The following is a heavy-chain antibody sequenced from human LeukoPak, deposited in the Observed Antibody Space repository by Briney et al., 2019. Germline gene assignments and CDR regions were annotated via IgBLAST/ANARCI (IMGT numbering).Heavy chain of an antibody. D-gene: IGHD4-17*01. V-gene: IGHV3-48*01. Sequence: GGALRLSCAASGFKFRSYSMNWVRQAPGKGLEWISYMSSTSSIIHYADSVKGRFTISGDNAANSLFLQMHSLRVEDTAVYYCAKDGDAVTTIYFDYWGQGTLVTVSS. CDR1: GFKFRSYS. CDR3: AKDGDAVTTIYFDY. J-gene: IGHJ4*02. CDR2: MSSTSSII.